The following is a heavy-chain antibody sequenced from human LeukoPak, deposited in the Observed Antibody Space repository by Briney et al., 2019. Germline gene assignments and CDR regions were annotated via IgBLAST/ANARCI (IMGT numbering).Heavy chain of an antibody. D-gene: IGHD5-12*01. J-gene: IGHJ4*02. CDR2: INSHSGAT. Sequence: ASVKVSCKASGYTFTSYHMHWVRQAPGQGLEWLGWINSHSGATKYAPKFQGRVTMTRDTSIKTSYMELNTLRSDDTAVYYCARPPTGHYDYEVFDYWGQGTLVTVSS. V-gene: IGHV1-2*02. CDR3: ARPPTGHYDYEVFDY. CDR1: GYTFTSYH.